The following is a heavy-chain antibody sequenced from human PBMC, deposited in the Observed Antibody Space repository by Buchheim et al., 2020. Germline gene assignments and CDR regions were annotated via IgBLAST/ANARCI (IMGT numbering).Heavy chain of an antibody. V-gene: IGHV3-23*01. J-gene: IGHJ5*02. CDR3: AKGGGGYCSGGSCYDQDWFDP. CDR2: ISGSGGST. CDR1: GFTFSSYA. Sequence: EVQLLESGGGLVQPGGSLRLSCAASGFTFSSYAMSWVRQAPGKGLEWVSAISGSGGSTYYADSVKGRFTISRDNSKNTLYLQMNSLRAEDTAVYYCAKGGGGYCSGGSCYDQDWFDPWGQGTL. D-gene: IGHD2-15*01.